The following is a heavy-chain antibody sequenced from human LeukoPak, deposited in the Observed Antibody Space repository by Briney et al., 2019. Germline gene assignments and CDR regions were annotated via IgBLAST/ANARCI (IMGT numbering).Heavy chain of an antibody. CDR2: TSGSGDIR. CDR1: GFTFRNYA. D-gene: IGHD2-15*01. CDR3: ANYRSGGGGYYSGLEH. Sequence: GGSLRLSCAASGFTFRNYAMTRVRQAPGKGLEWVSRTSGSGDIRLYADSVKGRSTISRTNSENRLYLQMKSLRGDDTGVYYCANYRSGGGGYYSGLEHWGQGTQVTVSS. V-gene: IGHV3-23*01. J-gene: IGHJ1*01.